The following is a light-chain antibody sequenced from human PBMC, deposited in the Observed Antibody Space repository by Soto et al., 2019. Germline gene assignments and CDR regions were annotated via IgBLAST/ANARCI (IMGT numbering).Light chain of an antibody. CDR3: MLYMDGDLVV. CDR2: STN. Sequence: QTVVTQEPSFSVSPGGTVTLTCGLTSGSVSTTYYPSWYQQTPGQAPRTLIYSTNIRSSGVPDRFSGSILGNKAALTITGAQADDESDYHCMLYMDGDLVVCGGGTKLTVL. V-gene: IGLV8-61*01. CDR1: SGSVSTTYY. J-gene: IGLJ2*01.